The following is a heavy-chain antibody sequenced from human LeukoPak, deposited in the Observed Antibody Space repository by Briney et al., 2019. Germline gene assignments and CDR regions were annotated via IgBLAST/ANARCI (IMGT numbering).Heavy chain of an antibody. CDR3: ARARGPTGRGYFDY. CDR2: IRYDGSNK. J-gene: IGHJ4*02. CDR1: GFTFSSYG. V-gene: IGHV3-30*02. Sequence: GGSLRLSCAASGFTFSSYGMHWVRQAPGKGLEWVAFIRYDGSNKYYADSVKGRFTISRDNSKNTLYLQMNSLRAEDTAVYYCARARGPTGRGYFDYWGQGTLVTVSS. D-gene: IGHD1-1*01.